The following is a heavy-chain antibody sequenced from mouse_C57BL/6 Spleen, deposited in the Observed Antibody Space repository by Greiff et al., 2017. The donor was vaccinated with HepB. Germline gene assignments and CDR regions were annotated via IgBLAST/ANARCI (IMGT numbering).Heavy chain of an antibody. Sequence: VQLQESGAELVRPGTSVKVSCKASGYAFTNYLIEWVKQRPGQGLEWIGVINPGSGGTNYNEKFKGKATLTADKSSSTAYMQLSSLTSEDSAVYFCARFEDFGAMDYWGQGTSVTVSS. J-gene: IGHJ4*01. CDR3: ARFEDFGAMDY. D-gene: IGHD3-1*01. CDR2: INPGSGGT. V-gene: IGHV1-54*01. CDR1: GYAFTNYL.